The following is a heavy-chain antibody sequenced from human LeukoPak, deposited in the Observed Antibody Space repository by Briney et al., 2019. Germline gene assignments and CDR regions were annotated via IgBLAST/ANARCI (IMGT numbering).Heavy chain of an antibody. Sequence: GGSLRLSCAASGFTFNTYTMNWVRQAPGKGLEWVSSITASSTAIYSADSVKGRSTISRDNAKNFLYLQMNSLRAEDTAVYYCARDYYDSRGPLGYWGQGTLVTVSS. D-gene: IGHD3-22*01. V-gene: IGHV3-21*01. CDR2: ITASSTAI. CDR1: GFTFNTYT. CDR3: ARDYYDSRGPLGY. J-gene: IGHJ4*02.